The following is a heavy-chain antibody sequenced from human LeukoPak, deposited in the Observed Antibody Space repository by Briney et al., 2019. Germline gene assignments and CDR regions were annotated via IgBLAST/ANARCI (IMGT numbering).Heavy chain of an antibody. CDR3: AKLSGYSGYDPVFDY. V-gene: IGHV3-23*01. CDR2: ISGSGGST. J-gene: IGHJ4*02. D-gene: IGHD5-12*01. CDR1: RFTFNSYA. Sequence: GGSLRLSCAASRFTFNSYAMSWFRQAPGKGPELVSSISGSGGSTYYADSVKGRFTISRDNSKNTLYVQMNSLRAEDTAVYYCAKLSGYSGYDPVFDYWGQGTLVTVSS.